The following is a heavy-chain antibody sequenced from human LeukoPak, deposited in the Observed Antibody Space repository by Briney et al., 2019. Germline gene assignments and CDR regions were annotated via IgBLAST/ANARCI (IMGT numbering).Heavy chain of an antibody. V-gene: IGHV3-7*04. D-gene: IGHD3-3*02. Sequence: GGSLRLSCAASGFTFSNYWMNWVRQAPGKGLEWVANIKEDGSEKYYADSVKGRFTISRDNAKNSLYLQMDSLRAEDTAVYYCARDSQHLNFDHWGQGTLVTVSS. J-gene: IGHJ4*02. CDR3: ARDSQHLNFDH. CDR1: GFTFSNYW. CDR2: IKEDGSEK.